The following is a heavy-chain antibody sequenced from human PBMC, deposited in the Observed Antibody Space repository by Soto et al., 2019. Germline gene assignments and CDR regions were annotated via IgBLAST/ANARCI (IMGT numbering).Heavy chain of an antibody. CDR2: IWYDGSNK. Sequence: GGSLRLSCAASGFTFSSYGMHWVRQAPGKGLEWVAVIWYDGSNKYYADSVKGRFTISRDNSKNTLYLQMNSLRAEDTAVYYCARDKQWLVRFYFDFWGQGTLVTVSS. J-gene: IGHJ4*02. V-gene: IGHV3-33*01. CDR1: GFTFSSYG. CDR3: ARDKQWLVRFYFDF. D-gene: IGHD6-19*01.